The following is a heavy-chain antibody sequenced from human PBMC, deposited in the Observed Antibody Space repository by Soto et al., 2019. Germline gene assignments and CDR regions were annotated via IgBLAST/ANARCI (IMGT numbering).Heavy chain of an antibody. Sequence: ASVKVSCKASGYTLTGYYMHWVRQAPGQGVEWMGWINPNSGGTNYAQKFQGWVTMTRDTSISTAYMELSRLRSDDTAVYYCAREPRAAAGTVYYYGMDVWGQGTTVTVSS. J-gene: IGHJ6*02. CDR2: INPNSGGT. CDR3: AREPRAAAGTVYYYGMDV. D-gene: IGHD6-13*01. V-gene: IGHV1-2*04. CDR1: GYTLTGYY.